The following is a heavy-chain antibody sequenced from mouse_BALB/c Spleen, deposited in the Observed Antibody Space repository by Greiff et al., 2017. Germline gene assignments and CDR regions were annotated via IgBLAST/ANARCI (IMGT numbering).Heavy chain of an antibody. CDR2: IWAGGST. D-gene: IGHD3-1*01. CDR1: GFSLTSYG. Sequence: VKLQESGPGLVAPSQSLSITCTVSGFSLTSYGVHWVRQPPGKGLEWLGVIWAGGSTNYNSALMSRLSISKDNSKSQVFLKMNSLQTDDTAMYYCARALGLRGMDYWGQGTSVTVSS. J-gene: IGHJ4*01. V-gene: IGHV2-9*02. CDR3: ARALGLRGMDY.